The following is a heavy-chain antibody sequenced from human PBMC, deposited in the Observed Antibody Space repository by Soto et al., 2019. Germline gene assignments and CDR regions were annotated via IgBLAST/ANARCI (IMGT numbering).Heavy chain of an antibody. J-gene: IGHJ5*02. V-gene: IGHV4-59*08. CDR1: GGFISSYY. D-gene: IGHD6-13*01. CDR3: ARRSSSRGRTGGWPWTAWFDH. Sequence: QVQLQESGPGLVKPSETLSLTCTVSGGFISSYYWSWIRQPPGKGLEWIGYIYYSGSTNYNPSLRIRVTISVDTSKNQSSQKLGCVTAAETTMYYCARRSSSRGRTGGWPWTAWFDHWGPGTLVSVST. CDR2: IYYSGST.